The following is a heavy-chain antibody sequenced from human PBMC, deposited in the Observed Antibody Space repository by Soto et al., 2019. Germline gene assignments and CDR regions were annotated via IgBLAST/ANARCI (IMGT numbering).Heavy chain of an antibody. J-gene: IGHJ5*02. CDR3: ARGSVGASKRGGWFDP. V-gene: IGHV4-59*01. CDR2: IYYSGST. CDR1: GGSISSYY. Sequence: PSETLSLTCTVSGGSISSYYWSWIRQPPGKGLEWIGYIYYSGSTNYNPSLKSRVTISVDTSKNQFSLKLSSVTAADTAVYYCARGSVGASKRGGWFDPWGQGTLVTVSS. D-gene: IGHD1-26*01.